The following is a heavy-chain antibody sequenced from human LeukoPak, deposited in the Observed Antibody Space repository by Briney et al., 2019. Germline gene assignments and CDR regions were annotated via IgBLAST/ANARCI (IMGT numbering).Heavy chain of an antibody. CDR3: ARDVNEDYGGLYYFDY. CDR1: GYTFTGYY. J-gene: IGHJ4*02. D-gene: IGHD4-23*01. V-gene: IGHV1-2*02. CDR2: INPNSGGT. Sequence: ASVKVSCKASGYTFTGYYMHWVRQAPGQGLEWMGWINPNSGGTNYAQKFQGRVTMTRDTSISTAYMELSRLRSDDTAVYYCARDVNEDYGGLYYFDYWGQGTLVTVSS.